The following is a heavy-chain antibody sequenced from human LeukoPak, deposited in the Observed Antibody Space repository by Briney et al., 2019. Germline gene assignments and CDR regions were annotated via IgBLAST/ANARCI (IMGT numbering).Heavy chain of an antibody. Sequence: GGSLRLSCAASGFTFSSYWMHWVRQAPGKGLVWVSRINTDGSSTSYADSVKGRFTISRDNAKNTLYLQMNSLRAEDTAVYYCARDRGVAADPFDPWGQGTLVTVSS. CDR2: INTDGSST. CDR3: ARDRGVAADPFDP. CDR1: GFTFSSYW. V-gene: IGHV3-74*01. D-gene: IGHD6-13*01. J-gene: IGHJ5*02.